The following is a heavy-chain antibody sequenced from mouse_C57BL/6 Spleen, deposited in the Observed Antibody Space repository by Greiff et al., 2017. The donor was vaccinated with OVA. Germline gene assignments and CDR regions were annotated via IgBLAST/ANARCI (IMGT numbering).Heavy chain of an antibody. J-gene: IGHJ1*03. D-gene: IGHD1-1*01. Sequence: EVKLMESGAELVRPGASVKLSCTASGFNIKDYYMHWVKQRPEQGLEWIGRIDPEDGDTEYAPKFQGKATMTADTSSNTAYLQLSSLTSEDTAVYYCTNYGSSPRYFDVWGTGTTVTVSS. CDR2: IDPEDGDT. CDR1: GFNIKDYY. CDR3: TNYGSSPRYFDV. V-gene: IGHV14-1*01.